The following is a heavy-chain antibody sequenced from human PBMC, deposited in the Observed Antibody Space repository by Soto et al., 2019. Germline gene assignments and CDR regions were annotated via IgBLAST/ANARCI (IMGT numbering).Heavy chain of an antibody. CDR1: GGTFSSYA. Sequence: QVQLVQSGAEVKKPGSSVKVSCKASGGTFSSYAISWVRQAPGQGLEWMGGIIPIFGTANYAQKFQGRVTITADESTSTAYMELSSLRSEDTAVYYCARDGGAGRGSGIYETDYWGQGTLVTVSS. CDR3: ARDGGAGRGSGIYETDY. V-gene: IGHV1-69*01. D-gene: IGHD3-10*01. J-gene: IGHJ4*02. CDR2: IIPIFGTA.